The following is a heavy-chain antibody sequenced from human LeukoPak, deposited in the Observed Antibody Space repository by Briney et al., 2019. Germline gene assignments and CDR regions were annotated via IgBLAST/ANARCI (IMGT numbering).Heavy chain of an antibody. Sequence: RPGGSLRLSCAASGFTFSSYSMNWVRQAPGKGLEWVSSNSSSSSYIYYADSVKGRFTISRDNAKNSLYLQMNILRAEDTAVYYCARDQEGRTQQLGPLLPPHSDVWGKGTTVTVSS. CDR1: GFTFSSYS. CDR2: NSSSSSYI. CDR3: ARDQEGRTQQLGPLLPPHSDV. D-gene: IGHD6-13*01. J-gene: IGHJ6*04. V-gene: IGHV3-21*01.